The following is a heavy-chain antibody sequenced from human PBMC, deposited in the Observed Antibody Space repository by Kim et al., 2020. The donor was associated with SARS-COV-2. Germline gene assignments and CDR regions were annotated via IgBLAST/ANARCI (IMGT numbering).Heavy chain of an antibody. V-gene: IGHV3-23*03. J-gene: IGHJ4*02. D-gene: IGHD1-26*01. CDR3: AKSFTAVGAYDY. Sequence: YDADTGKGRFTISRDNSKNTLYLQMNSLRAEDTAVYYCAKSFTAVGAYDYWGQGTLVTVSS.